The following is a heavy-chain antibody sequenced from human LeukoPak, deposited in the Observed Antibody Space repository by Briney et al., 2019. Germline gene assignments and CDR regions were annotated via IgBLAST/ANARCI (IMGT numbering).Heavy chain of an antibody. CDR2: IYYSGSI. J-gene: IGHJ4*02. Sequence: SETLSHTCTVSGGSISSYYWSWIRQPPGKGLEWIGYIYYSGSINYNPSLKSRVTISVDTSKNQFSLKLSSVTAADTAVYYCARDQGYYGSGSYPGVFDYWGQGTLVTVSS. D-gene: IGHD3-10*01. V-gene: IGHV4-59*01. CDR3: ARDQGYYGSGSYPGVFDY. CDR1: GGSISSYY.